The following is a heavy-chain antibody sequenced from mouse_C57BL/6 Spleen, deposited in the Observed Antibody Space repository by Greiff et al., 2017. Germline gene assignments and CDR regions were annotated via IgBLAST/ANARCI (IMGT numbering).Heavy chain of an antibody. J-gene: IGHJ2*01. CDR3: ARPYGNFDY. V-gene: IGHV1-81*01. D-gene: IGHD2-1*01. Sequence: QVQLQQSGAELARPGASVKLSCKASGYTFTSYGISWVKQRTGQGLEWIGEIYPRSGNTYYNEKFKGKATLTADKSSSTAYMELRSLTSEDSAVYFWARPYGNFDYWGQGTTLTGSS. CDR1: GYTFTSYG. CDR2: IYPRSGNT.